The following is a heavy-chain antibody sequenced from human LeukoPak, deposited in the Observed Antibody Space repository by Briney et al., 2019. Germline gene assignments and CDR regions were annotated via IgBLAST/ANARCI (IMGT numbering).Heavy chain of an antibody. CDR3: ATKQWLAPPPDS. D-gene: IGHD6-19*01. J-gene: IGHJ4*02. CDR1: GFTFSKYW. V-gene: IGHV3-74*01. CDR2: INTDVTVT. Sequence: GGSLRLSCAASGFTFSKYWMLWVRQAPGKGLESVSRINTDVTVTTYADSVKGRFIVSRDNADNTMFLQMNSVRDEDTAVYYCATKQWLAPPPDSWGQGSPVSVSS.